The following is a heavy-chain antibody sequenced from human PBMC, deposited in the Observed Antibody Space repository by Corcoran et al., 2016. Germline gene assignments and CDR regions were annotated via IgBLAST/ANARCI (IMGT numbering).Heavy chain of an antibody. CDR1: GYTFSSYD. Sequence: QVQLVQSGAEVKKPGASVKVSCKAYGYTFSSYDIHWVRQAAVPGLEWMGGMNPNSGTTGYAQKFQGRVTRTRYTSISTAYMEMISLRSEDTAGYYWASTMIGVRGGMDVLGQGTTVTVSS. J-gene: IGHJ6*02. D-gene: IGHD3-22*01. CDR2: MNPNSGTT. CDR3: ASTMIGVRGGMDV. V-gene: IGHV1-8*01.